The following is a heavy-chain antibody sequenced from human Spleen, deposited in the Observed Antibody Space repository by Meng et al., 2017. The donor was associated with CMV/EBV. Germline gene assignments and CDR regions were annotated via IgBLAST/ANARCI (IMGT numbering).Heavy chain of an antibody. CDR2: INHSGST. V-gene: IGHV4-34*01. CDR3: AKGGYDYSYFDY. J-gene: IGHJ4*02. Sequence: QVQLQQWGAGLLKPSGTLPLTCAVYGGSFSGYYWSWIRQPPGKGLEWIGEINHSGSTNYNPSLKSRVTISVDTSKNQFSLKLSSVTAADTAVYYCAKGGYDYSYFDYWGQGTLVTVSS. D-gene: IGHD5-12*01. CDR1: GGSFSGYY.